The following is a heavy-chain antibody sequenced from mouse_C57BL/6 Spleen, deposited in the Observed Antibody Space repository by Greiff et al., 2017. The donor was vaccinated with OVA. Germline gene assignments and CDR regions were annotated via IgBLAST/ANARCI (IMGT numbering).Heavy chain of an antibody. V-gene: IGHV5-9-1*02. J-gene: IGHJ4*01. CDR3: TRGTLYYAMDY. CDR1: GFTFSSYA. CDR2: ISSGGDYI. Sequence: EVHLVESGEGLVKPGGSLKLSCAASGFTFSSYAMSWVRQTPEKRLEWVAYISSGGDYIYYADTVKGRFTISRDNARNTLYLQMSSLKSEDTAMYYCTRGTLYYAMDYWGQGTSVTVSS.